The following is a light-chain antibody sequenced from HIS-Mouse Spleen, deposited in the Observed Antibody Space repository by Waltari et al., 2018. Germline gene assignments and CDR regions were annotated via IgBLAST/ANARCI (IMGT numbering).Light chain of an antibody. J-gene: IGLJ2*01. CDR3: CSYAGSSTGV. Sequence: QSALTPPASVSGSPGQSITIPCTGTSSYVGSYNLVSWYQQHPGKAPKLMIYEGSKRPSVVSNRCAGSKSGNTASLTISGLQAEDEADYYCCSYAGSSTGVFGGGTKLTVL. V-gene: IGLV2-23*01. CDR1: SSYVGSYNL. CDR2: EGS.